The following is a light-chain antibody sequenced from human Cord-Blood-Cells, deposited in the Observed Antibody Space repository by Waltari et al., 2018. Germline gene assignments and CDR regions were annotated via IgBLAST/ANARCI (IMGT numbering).Light chain of an antibody. Sequence: QSALTQPASVSGSPGQSITISCTGTSSDVGGYNYVSWYQQHPGKAPKRMIYEVSNWPSGVSNRYSGSKSVHTASLTISGLQAEDEADYYCSSYTSSSTLVFGGGTKLTVL. J-gene: IGLJ2*01. CDR1: SSDVGGYNY. CDR2: EVS. V-gene: IGLV2-14*01. CDR3: SSYTSSSTLV.